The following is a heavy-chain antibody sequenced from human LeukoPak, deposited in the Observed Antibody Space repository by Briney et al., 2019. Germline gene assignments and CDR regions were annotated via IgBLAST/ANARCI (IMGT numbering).Heavy chain of an antibody. Sequence: SETLSLTCTVSGGSISSYYWSWIRQPPGKGLEWIGCIYYSGSTNYNPSLKSRVTISVDTSKNQFSLKLSSVTAADTAVYYCARGLQADATTVVTPGYYYYMDVWGKGTTVTVSS. CDR2: IYYSGST. J-gene: IGHJ6*03. CDR1: GGSISSYY. D-gene: IGHD4-23*01. CDR3: ARGLQADATTVVTPGYYYYMDV. V-gene: IGHV4-59*01.